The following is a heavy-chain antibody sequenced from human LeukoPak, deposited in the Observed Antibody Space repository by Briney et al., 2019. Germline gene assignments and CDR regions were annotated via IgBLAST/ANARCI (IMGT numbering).Heavy chain of an antibody. D-gene: IGHD3-3*01. CDR1: GVSISSGGYY. J-gene: IGHJ6*02. CDR2: IYYSGST. V-gene: IGHV4-31*03. Sequence: SETLSLTCTVSGVSISSGGYYWSWIRQHPGKGLEWIGYIYYSGSTYYNPSLKSRVTISVDTSKNQFSLKLSSVTAADTAVYYCARDRGSIFEPDGMDVWGQGTTVTVSS. CDR3: ARDRGSIFEPDGMDV.